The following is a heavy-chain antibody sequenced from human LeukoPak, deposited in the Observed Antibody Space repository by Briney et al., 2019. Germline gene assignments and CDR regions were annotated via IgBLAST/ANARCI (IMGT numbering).Heavy chain of an antibody. CDR2: IYSGGST. CDR3: ARVGDCGRASCYAIDY. J-gene: IGHJ4*02. Sequence: GGSLRLSCAASGFTFSSYAMNWVRQAPGKGLEWVSIIYSGGSTYYTDSVRGRFIISRDISKNTLYLQMNSLRAEDTAVYYCARVGDCGRASCYAIDYWGQGTLVTVSS. D-gene: IGHD2-2*01. CDR1: GFTFSSYA. V-gene: IGHV3-66*01.